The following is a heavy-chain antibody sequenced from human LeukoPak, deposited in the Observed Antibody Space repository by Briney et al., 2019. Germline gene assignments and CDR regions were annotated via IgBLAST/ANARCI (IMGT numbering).Heavy chain of an antibody. Sequence: PGGSLRLSCAASGFTFSSYWMSWVRQAPGKGLEWVANIKQDGSEKYYVDSVKGRFTISRDNAKNSLYLQMNSLRAEDTAVYYCARKVIDYGEDWFDPWGQGTLVTVSS. D-gene: IGHD4/OR15-4a*01. J-gene: IGHJ5*02. CDR3: ARKVIDYGEDWFDP. CDR2: IKQDGSEK. CDR1: GFTFSSYW. V-gene: IGHV3-7*01.